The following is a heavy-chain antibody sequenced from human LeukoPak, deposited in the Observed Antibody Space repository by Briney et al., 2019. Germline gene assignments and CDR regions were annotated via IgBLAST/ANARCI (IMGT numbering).Heavy chain of an antibody. J-gene: IGHJ4*02. Sequence: PGGSLRLSCAASGFTFSNYWMSWVRQAPGKGLEWVSAISGSGGSTYYADSVKGRFTISRDNSKNTLYLQMNSLRAGDTAVYYCAKPGIAVAGTRSSYFDYWGQGTLVTVSS. V-gene: IGHV3-23*01. CDR1: GFTFSNYW. CDR2: ISGSGGST. CDR3: AKPGIAVAGTRSSYFDY. D-gene: IGHD6-19*01.